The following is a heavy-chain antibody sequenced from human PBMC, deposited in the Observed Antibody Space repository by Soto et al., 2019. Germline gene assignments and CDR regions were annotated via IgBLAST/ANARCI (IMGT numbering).Heavy chain of an antibody. V-gene: IGHV3-9*01. Sequence: GGSLRLSCAASGFTFDDYAMHWVRQAPGKGLEWVSGISWNSGSIGYADSVKGRFTISRDNAKNSLYLQMNSLRAEDTALYYCAKDFSGEDAFDIWGQGTMVTVSS. CDR1: GFTFDDYA. D-gene: IGHD3-10*01. CDR2: ISWNSGSI. J-gene: IGHJ3*02. CDR3: AKDFSGEDAFDI.